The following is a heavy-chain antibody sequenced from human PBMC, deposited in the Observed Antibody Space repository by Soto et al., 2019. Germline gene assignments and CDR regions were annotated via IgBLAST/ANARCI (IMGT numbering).Heavy chain of an antibody. CDR2: IYWDDDK. V-gene: IGHV2-5*02. Sequence: GSGPTLVNPTQTLTLTCTFSGFSLSTSGVGVGWIRQPPGKALEWLALIYWDDDKRYSPSLKSRLTITKDTSKNQVVLTMTNMDPVDTATYYCAHRQTYCGGNCYSGFDYWGKGTLVTVSS. J-gene: IGHJ4*02. D-gene: IGHD2-21*02. CDR1: GFSLSTSGVG. CDR3: AHRQTYCGGNCYSGFDY.